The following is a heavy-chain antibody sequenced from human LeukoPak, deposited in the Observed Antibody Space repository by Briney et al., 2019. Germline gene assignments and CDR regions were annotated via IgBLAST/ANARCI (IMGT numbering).Heavy chain of an antibody. V-gene: IGHV3-74*01. Sequence: GGSLRLSCAASGFTLRNYWMHWVRQAPGKGLVWVSRINTDGSSTTYADSVKGRFTISRDNSKNTLYLQMSSLRPEDTAVYYCVKDRWVDHWGQGTLVTVSS. CDR3: VKDRWVDH. J-gene: IGHJ4*02. D-gene: IGHD6-13*01. CDR1: GFTLRNYW. CDR2: INTDGSST.